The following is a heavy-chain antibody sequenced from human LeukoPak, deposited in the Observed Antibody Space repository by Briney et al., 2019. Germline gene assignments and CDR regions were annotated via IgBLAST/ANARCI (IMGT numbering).Heavy chain of an antibody. V-gene: IGHV4-38-2*02. CDR2: IYHGGST. Sequence: SGTLSLTCTVSGYSIGDGYYWAWIRQPPGAGLEWIATIYHGGSTYYTPSLESRVTISLDTSKNHFSLNLTSVTAADTAMYYCARVAERTWLPYDAAFDIWGLGTKVTVSS. J-gene: IGHJ3*02. CDR3: ARVAERTWLPYDAAFDI. D-gene: IGHD3-9*01. CDR1: GYSIGDGYY.